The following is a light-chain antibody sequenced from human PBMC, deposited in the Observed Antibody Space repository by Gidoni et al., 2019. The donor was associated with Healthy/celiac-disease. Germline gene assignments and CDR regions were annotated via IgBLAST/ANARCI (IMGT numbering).Light chain of an antibody. Sequence: AIPLTQPPSSLSASAGDSVTITCRASQGMSSAVAWYQQKPGKAPKLLIYDASSLESGVPSRFSGSGSGTDFTLTISSLQPEDFATYYCQQFNSYPVTFGQGTKLEIK. CDR3: QQFNSYPVT. CDR2: DAS. J-gene: IGKJ2*01. V-gene: IGKV1-13*02. CDR1: QGMSSA.